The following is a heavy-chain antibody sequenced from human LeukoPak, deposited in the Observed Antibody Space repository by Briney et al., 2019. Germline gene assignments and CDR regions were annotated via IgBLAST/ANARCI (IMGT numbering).Heavy chain of an antibody. CDR3: ARGHIGGYSYGYMLDFDY. V-gene: IGHV3-21*01. Sequence: TGGSLRLSCAASGFTFSSYSMNWVRQAPGKGLEWVSSISSSSSYIYYADSVKGRFTISRDNAKNSLYLQMNSLRAEDTAVYYCARGHIGGYSYGYMLDFDYWGQGTLVTVSS. CDR2: ISSSSSYI. D-gene: IGHD5-18*01. CDR1: GFTFSSYS. J-gene: IGHJ4*02.